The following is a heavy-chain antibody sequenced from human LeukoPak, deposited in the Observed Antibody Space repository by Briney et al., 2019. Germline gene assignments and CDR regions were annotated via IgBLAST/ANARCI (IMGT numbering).Heavy chain of an antibody. J-gene: IGHJ6*02. Sequence: GSLRLSCAASGFTFSTYWMHWVRQAPGEGLVWVSRIKSDGSDTSYADSVKGRFTISRDNAKNTLYLQMNSLRAEDTAVYYCARDAVDTANAVWGQGTTVTVSS. CDR3: ARDAVDTANAV. D-gene: IGHD5-18*01. V-gene: IGHV3-74*01. CDR1: GFTFSTYW. CDR2: IKSDGSDT.